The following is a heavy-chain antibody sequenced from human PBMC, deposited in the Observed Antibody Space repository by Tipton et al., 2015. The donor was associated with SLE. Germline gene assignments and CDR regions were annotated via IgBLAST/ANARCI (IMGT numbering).Heavy chain of an antibody. CDR1: GFTFSSYA. CDR3: ASLFWSGTLGMDV. V-gene: IGHV3-21*01. J-gene: IGHJ6*02. Sequence: GSLRLSCAASGFTFSSYAMSWVRQAPGKGLEWVSSISSSSSYIYYADSVKGRFTISRDNAKNSLYLQMNSLRAEDTAVYYCASLFWSGTLGMDVWGQGTTVTVSS. CDR2: ISSSSSYI. D-gene: IGHD3-3*01.